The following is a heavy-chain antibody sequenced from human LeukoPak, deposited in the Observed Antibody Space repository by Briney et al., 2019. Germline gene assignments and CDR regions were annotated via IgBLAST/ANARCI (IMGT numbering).Heavy chain of an antibody. Sequence: SQTLSLTCAISGDSVSSNSAAWNWIRQSPSRGLEWLGRTYYRSKWYNDYAVSVKSRITINPGTSKNQFSLQLNSVTPEDTAVYYCARDVFRGYSRSWFYGMDVWGQGTTVTVSS. D-gene: IGHD6-13*01. CDR3: ARDVFRGYSRSWFYGMDV. V-gene: IGHV6-1*01. J-gene: IGHJ6*02. CDR2: TYYRSKWYN. CDR1: GDSVSSNSAA.